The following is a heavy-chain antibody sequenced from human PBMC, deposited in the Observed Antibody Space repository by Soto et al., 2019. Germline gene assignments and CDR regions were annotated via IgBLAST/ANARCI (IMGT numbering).Heavy chain of an antibody. CDR3: ARLPHSRIAAAGYHYGMDV. D-gene: IGHD6-13*01. J-gene: IGHJ6*02. CDR2: MNPNSGNT. CDR1: GYTFTSYD. V-gene: IGHV1-8*01. Sequence: ASVKVSCKASGYTFTSYDMNWVRQATGQGLEWMGWMNPNSGNTGYAQKFQGRVTMTRNTSISTAYMELSSLRSEDTAVYYCARLPHSRIAAAGYHYGMDVWGQGTTVTVSS.